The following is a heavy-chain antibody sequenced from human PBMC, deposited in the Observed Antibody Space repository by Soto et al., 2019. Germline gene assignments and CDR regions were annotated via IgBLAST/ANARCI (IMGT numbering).Heavy chain of an antibody. J-gene: IGHJ5*01. CDR1: GYTFTSYD. Sequence: SCKASGYTFTSYDINWVRQTAGQGLEWMGWMSPKTANTGYAQKFQGRVTMTRSTSISTAYMELSSLTSEDTAVYYCTGGPPNWGFDSWGQGTPVTVSS. D-gene: IGHD7-27*01. CDR2: MSPKTANT. CDR3: TGGPPNWGFDS. V-gene: IGHV1-8*01.